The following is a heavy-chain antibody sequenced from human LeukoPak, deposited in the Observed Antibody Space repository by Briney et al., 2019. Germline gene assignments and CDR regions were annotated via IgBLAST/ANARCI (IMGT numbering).Heavy chain of an antibody. D-gene: IGHD4-17*01. J-gene: IGHJ3*02. Sequence: GGSLRLSCAASGFTFSTYSMNWVRQAPGKGLEWVSSISGSSSYMHYADSVKGRFTISRDKAKNSLYLQMNSLRAEDTAVYYCASTHGDYRDAFDIWGQGTMVTVSS. V-gene: IGHV3-21*01. CDR1: GFTFSTYS. CDR3: ASTHGDYRDAFDI. CDR2: ISGSSSYM.